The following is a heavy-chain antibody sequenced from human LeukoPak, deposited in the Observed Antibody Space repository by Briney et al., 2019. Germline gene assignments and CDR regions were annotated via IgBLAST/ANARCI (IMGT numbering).Heavy chain of an antibody. Sequence: ASVKVSCKASGYTFTSYDINWVRQATGQGLEWMGWMNPNSGNTGYAQKFQGRVTMTRNTSISTAYMELSSLRSEDTAVYYCASEDCSGGSCYHLDAFDIWGQGTMVTVSS. CDR2: MNPNSGNT. CDR1: GYTFTSYD. D-gene: IGHD2-15*01. V-gene: IGHV1-8*01. CDR3: ASEDCSGGSCYHLDAFDI. J-gene: IGHJ3*02.